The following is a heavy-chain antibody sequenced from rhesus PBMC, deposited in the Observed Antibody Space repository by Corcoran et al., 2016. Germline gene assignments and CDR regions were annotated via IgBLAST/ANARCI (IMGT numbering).Heavy chain of an antibody. CDR3: ARKTSIAAAGSYFDY. Sequence: QVQLQESGPGLVKPSETLSLTCAVSGASISSYWWSWIRQPQGKGLEGIGEINGNSGSTTYNPALKSRVTMSKDASKNHFSRKLSSVTAADTAVYYCARKTSIAAAGSYFDYWGQGVLVTVSS. CDR2: INGNSGST. J-gene: IGHJ4*01. D-gene: IGHD6-31*01. CDR1: GASISSYW. V-gene: IGHV4-80*01.